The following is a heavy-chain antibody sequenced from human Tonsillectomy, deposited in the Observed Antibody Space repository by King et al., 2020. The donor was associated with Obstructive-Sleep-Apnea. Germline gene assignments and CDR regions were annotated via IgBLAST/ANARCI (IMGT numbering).Heavy chain of an antibody. CDR1: GFTFSTCG. J-gene: IGHJ6*02. D-gene: IGHD1-14*01. V-gene: IGHV3-30*02. Sequence: VQLVESGGGVVQTGRSLRLSCAASGFTFSTCGMHWVRQAPGKGLEWVAFIRFDGGNKYYADSVKGRFTISRDNSKNTVYLQMDSLRPEDTAVYYCAKEGVTGGMDVWGQGTTVTVSS. CDR3: AKEGVTGGMDV. CDR2: IRFDGGNK.